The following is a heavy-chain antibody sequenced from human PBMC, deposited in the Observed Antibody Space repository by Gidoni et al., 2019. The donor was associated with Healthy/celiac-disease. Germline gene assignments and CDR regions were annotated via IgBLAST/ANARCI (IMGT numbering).Heavy chain of an antibody. V-gene: IGHV4-39*01. D-gene: IGHD6-13*01. J-gene: IGHJ6*04. CDR3: ARSSWYYYYGMDV. CDR1: GGSTSSSSYY. CDR2: IYYSGSN. Sequence: QLQLQESGPGLVKPSETLSLTCTVSGGSTSSSSYYWGWIRQPPGKGLEWIGSIYYSGSNYYNPSLKSRVTISVDTSKNQFSLKLSSVTAADTAVYYCARSSWYYYYGMDVWGKGTTVTVSS.